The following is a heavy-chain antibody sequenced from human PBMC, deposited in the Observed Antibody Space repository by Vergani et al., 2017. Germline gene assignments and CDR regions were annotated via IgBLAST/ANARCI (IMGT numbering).Heavy chain of an antibody. CDR1: GFTFSDYS. J-gene: IGHJ6*03. CDR3: AGSGITGTIRDYYYYMDV. D-gene: IGHD1-20*01. Sequence: EVQLVESGGGLVKPGGSLRLSCAASGFTFSDYSMNWVRQAPGKGLEWVSYISSISTHIYYADSVKGRFSISRANAENSLYLQMSNLRAEDTAVYYCAGSGITGTIRDYYYYMDVWGKGTSVTVSS. CDR2: ISSISTHI. V-gene: IGHV3-21*01.